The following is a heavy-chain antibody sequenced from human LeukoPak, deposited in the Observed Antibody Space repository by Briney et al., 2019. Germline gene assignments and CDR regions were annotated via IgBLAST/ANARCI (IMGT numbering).Heavy chain of an antibody. CDR3: ARGGGAAAGTPMNAFDI. CDR1: GFTVSSNY. CDR2: IYSGGST. D-gene: IGHD6-13*01. J-gene: IGHJ3*02. Sequence: QTGGSLRLSCAASGFTVSSNYMSWIRQAPGKGLEWVSVIYSGGSTYYADSVKGRFSISRDNSKNTQYLQMNSPRAEDTAVYYCARGGGAAAGTPMNAFDIWGQGTMVTVSS. V-gene: IGHV3-53*01.